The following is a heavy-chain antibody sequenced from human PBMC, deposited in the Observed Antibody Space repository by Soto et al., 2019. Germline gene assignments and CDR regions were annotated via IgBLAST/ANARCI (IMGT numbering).Heavy chain of an antibody. Sequence: GESLKISCKGSGYSFTSYWIGWVRQMPGKGLEWMGIIYPGDSDTRYSPSFQGQVTISADKSISTAYLQWSSLKASDTAMYYCARQGHSISWYYLASYYYYYMDVWGKGTTVTVSS. CDR1: GYSFTSYW. J-gene: IGHJ6*03. CDR3: ARQGHSISWYYLASYYYYYMDV. D-gene: IGHD6-13*01. V-gene: IGHV5-51*01. CDR2: IYPGDSDT.